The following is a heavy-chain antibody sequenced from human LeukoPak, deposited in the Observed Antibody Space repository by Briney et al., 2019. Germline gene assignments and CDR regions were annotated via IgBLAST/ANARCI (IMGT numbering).Heavy chain of an antibody. J-gene: IGHJ4*02. CDR3: AKDQWQGGGFDY. D-gene: IGHD6-19*01. Sequence: GGSLRLSCAASGFTFDEYGMHWVRQAPGKGLEWVSLISWVGGSTFYADSVKGRFTISRDNSKNSLYLQMNRLRTEDTALYYCAKDQWQGGGFDYWGQGTLVTVSS. V-gene: IGHV3-43*02. CDR1: GFTFDEYG. CDR2: ISWVGGST.